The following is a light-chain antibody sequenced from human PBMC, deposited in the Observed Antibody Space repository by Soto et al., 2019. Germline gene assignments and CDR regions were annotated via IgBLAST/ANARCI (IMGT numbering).Light chain of an antibody. J-gene: IGLJ1*01. CDR3: SSHTSGTTYV. Sequence: QSALTQPASVSGSPGQSITISCTGTSSDIGGSNYVSWYQQHPGKAPKLIIYEVTNRPSGVSDRFSGSKSDNTASLIISGLQAEDEAHYYCSSHTSGTTYVFGSGTKLTVL. V-gene: IGLV2-14*01. CDR1: SSDIGGSNY. CDR2: EVT.